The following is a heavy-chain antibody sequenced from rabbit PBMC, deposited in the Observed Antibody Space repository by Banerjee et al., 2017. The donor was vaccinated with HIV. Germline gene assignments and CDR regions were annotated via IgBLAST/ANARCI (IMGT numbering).Heavy chain of an antibody. V-gene: IGHV1S47*01. CDR1: GFDFSSYG. D-gene: IGHD7-1*01. CDR3: VREAGYAGYGDGNL. J-gene: IGHJ4*01. CDR2: IDPVFGIT. Sequence: QEQLVESGGGLVQPGGSLKLSSKASGFDFSSYGVSWVRQAPGKGLEWIGYIDPVFGITNYANWVNGRFTISSHNAQNTLYLQLNSLTAADTATYFCVREAGYAGYGDGNLWGQGTLVTVS.